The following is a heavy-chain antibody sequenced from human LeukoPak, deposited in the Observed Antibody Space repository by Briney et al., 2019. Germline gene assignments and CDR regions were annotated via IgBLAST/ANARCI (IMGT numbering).Heavy chain of an antibody. J-gene: IGHJ4*02. V-gene: IGHV1-69*13. CDR2: IIPIFGTA. CDR3: ARDLFD. Sequence: GASVKVSCKASGYTFTGYYMHWVRQAPGQGLEWMGGIIPIFGTANYAQKFQGRVTITADESTSTAYMELSSLRSEDTAVYYCARDLFDWGQGTLVTVSS. CDR1: GYTFTGYY.